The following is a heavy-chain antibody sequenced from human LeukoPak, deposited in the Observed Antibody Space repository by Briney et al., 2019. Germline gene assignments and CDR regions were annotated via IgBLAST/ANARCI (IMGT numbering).Heavy chain of an antibody. J-gene: IGHJ4*02. D-gene: IGHD6-13*01. CDR2: ISSSGGTI. CDR3: ARSGQHLFDF. CDR1: GFTFSDYM. V-gene: IGHV3-48*03. Sequence: GGSLRLSCAASGFTFSDYMMNWVRQAPGKGLEWVSYISSSGGTISYADSVKGRFTISRDNAKNSLYLQMNSLRAEDTAIYYCARSGQHLFDFWGQGTLVTVSS.